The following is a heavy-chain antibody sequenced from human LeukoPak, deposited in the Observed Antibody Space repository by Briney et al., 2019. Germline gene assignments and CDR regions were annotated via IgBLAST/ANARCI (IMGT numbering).Heavy chain of an antibody. J-gene: IGHJ4*02. CDR1: GGSISSYY. CDR2: IYYSGST. CDR3: ASGHYDSSGYVDDY. D-gene: IGHD3-22*01. Sequence: PSETLSLTCTVSGGSISSYYWSWIRQPPGKGLEWIGYIYYSGSTNYNPSLKSRVTISVDTSKNQFSLRLSSVTAADTAVNYCASGHYDSSGYVDDYWGQGTLVTVSS. V-gene: IGHV4-59*01.